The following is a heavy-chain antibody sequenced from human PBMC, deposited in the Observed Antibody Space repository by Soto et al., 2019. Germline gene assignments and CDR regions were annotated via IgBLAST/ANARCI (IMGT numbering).Heavy chain of an antibody. CDR2: IRSKAYGGTT. CDR1: GFTFGDYA. D-gene: IGHD2-21*02. CDR3: TRASYCGGDCYIPYYFDY. Sequence: GGSLRLSCTASGFTFGDYAMSWVRQAPGKGLEWVGFIRSKAYGGTTEYAASVKGRFTISRDDSTSIAYLQMNSLKTEDTAVYYCTRASYCGGDCYIPYYFDYWGQGTLVTVSS. V-gene: IGHV3-49*04. J-gene: IGHJ4*02.